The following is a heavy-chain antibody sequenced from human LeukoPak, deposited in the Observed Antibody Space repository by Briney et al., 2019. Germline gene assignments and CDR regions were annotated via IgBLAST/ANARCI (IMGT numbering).Heavy chain of an antibody. V-gene: IGHV1-18*01. D-gene: IGHD1-7*01. Sequence: GASVKVSCKTSGYTFTNYGINWVRQAPGQGLEWMGRISPYNGKTEFAQKFQGRVTMTTDTSTTTVYMELRSLRSDDTAVYYCATGGSNWNYQYYFEYWGQGTLVTVSS. CDR2: ISPYNGKT. CDR3: ATGGSNWNYQYYFEY. CDR1: GYTFTNYG. J-gene: IGHJ4*02.